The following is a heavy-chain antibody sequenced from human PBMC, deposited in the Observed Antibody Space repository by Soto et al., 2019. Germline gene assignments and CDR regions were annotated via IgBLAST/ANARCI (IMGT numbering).Heavy chain of an antibody. CDR2: INPNSGGT. CDR3: ARGPGFWSGYGSNYYMDV. D-gene: IGHD3-3*01. Sequence: ASVKVSCKASGYTFTGYYMHWVRQAPGQGLEWMGWINPNSGGTNYAQKFQGWVTMTRDTSISTAYMELSRLRSDDTAVYYCARGPGFWSGYGSNYYMDVWGKGTTVTVSS. V-gene: IGHV1-2*04. J-gene: IGHJ6*03. CDR1: GYTFTGYY.